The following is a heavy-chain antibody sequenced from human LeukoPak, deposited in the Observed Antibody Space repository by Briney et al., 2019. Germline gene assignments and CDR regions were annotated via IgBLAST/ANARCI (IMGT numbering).Heavy chain of an antibody. D-gene: IGHD4-17*01. CDR3: ARVTTTYDY. CDR1: GFTFSNYN. V-gene: IGHV3-48*04. CDR2: ISISSSTI. J-gene: IGHJ4*02. Sequence: QPGGSLRLSCAASGFTFSNYNMNWVRQAPGKGLEWVSYISISSSTIHYADSVKGRFTISRDNAKNSLYLQMNSLRAEDTAVYYCARVTTTYDYWGQGTLVTVSS.